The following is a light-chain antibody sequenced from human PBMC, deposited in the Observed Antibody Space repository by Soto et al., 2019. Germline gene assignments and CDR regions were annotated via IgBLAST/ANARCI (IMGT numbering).Light chain of an antibody. Sequence: DIQMTQSPSSLSASVGDRVTITCRASQGISNYLAWYQQKPGNVPKLLIYAASTLQSGVPSRFSGSGSGTDFTLTISSLQPEDVATYYCQKYNSALVFTFGSGTKVDI. CDR2: AAS. CDR1: QGISNY. CDR3: QKYNSALVFT. J-gene: IGKJ3*01. V-gene: IGKV1-27*01.